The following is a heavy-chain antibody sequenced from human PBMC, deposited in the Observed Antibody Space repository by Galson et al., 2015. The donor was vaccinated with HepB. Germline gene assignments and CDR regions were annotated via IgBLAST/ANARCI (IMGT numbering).Heavy chain of an antibody. CDR2: IYYSGST. J-gene: IGHJ3*02. V-gene: IGHV4-39*01. D-gene: IGHD4-23*01. CDR3: AGQRFCYGGNKRGLCAFDI. Sequence: ETLSLTCTVSGGSISSSSYYWGWIRQPPGKGLEWIGSIYYSGSTYYNPSLKSRVTISVDTSKNQFSLKLSSVTAADTAVYYCAGQRFCYGGNKRGLCAFDIWGQGTMVTVSS. CDR1: GGSISSSSYY.